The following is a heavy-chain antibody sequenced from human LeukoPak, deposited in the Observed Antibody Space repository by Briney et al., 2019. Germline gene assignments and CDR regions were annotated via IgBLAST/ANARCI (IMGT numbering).Heavy chain of an antibody. CDR2: IIPIFGTA. Sequence: SVKLSCTASGGTFSSYAISWVRQAPGQGLEWMGGIIPIFGTANYAQKFQGRVTITADESTSTAYMELSSLRSEDTAVYYCARGGSGSYYLYYFDYWGQGTLVTVSS. J-gene: IGHJ4*02. CDR3: ARGGSGSYYLYYFDY. CDR1: GGTFSSYA. D-gene: IGHD3-10*01. V-gene: IGHV1-69*13.